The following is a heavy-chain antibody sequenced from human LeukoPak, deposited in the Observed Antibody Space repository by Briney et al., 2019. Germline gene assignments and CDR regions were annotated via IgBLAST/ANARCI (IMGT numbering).Heavy chain of an antibody. CDR1: GYTFTSYH. CDR2: INPSGGST. Sequence: GASVKVSCKASGYTFTSYHMHWVRQAPGQGLEWMGIINPSGGSTSYAQKFQGRVTMTRDTSTSTVYMELSSLRSEDTAVYYCARPAHCSSTSCLYYFDYWGQGTLVTVSS. V-gene: IGHV1-46*01. CDR3: ARPAHCSSTSCLYYFDY. D-gene: IGHD2-2*01. J-gene: IGHJ4*02.